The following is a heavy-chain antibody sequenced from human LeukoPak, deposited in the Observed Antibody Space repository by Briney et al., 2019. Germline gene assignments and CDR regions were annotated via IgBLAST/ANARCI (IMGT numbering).Heavy chain of an antibody. CDR1: GYTFTSYY. CDR3: AKDEGGRTTYYDFWSGYYEGVGYFDY. Sequence: ASVKVSCKASGYTFTSYYMHWVRQAPGQGLEWMGIINPSGGSTSYAQKFQGRVTMTRDTSTSTVYMELSSLRSEDTAVYYCAKDEGGRTTYYDFWSGYYEGVGYFDYWGQGTLVTVSS. D-gene: IGHD3-3*01. J-gene: IGHJ4*02. V-gene: IGHV1-46*01. CDR2: INPSGGST.